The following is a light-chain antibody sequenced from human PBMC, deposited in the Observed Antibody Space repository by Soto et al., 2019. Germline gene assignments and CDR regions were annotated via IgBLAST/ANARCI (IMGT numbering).Light chain of an antibody. Sequence: EIVLTQSPATLSSSPGERATLSCRASQRISGYLGWYQQKPGQAPRLLIYSASIGATGTPARFSGSGSGSDFTLTISSLQSEDFAVYYCQQYNKWPLTFGPGTKVDIK. CDR2: SAS. CDR1: QRISGY. J-gene: IGKJ3*01. V-gene: IGKV3-15*01. CDR3: QQYNKWPLT.